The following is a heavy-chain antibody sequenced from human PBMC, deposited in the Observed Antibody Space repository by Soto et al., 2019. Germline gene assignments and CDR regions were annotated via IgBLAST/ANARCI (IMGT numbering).Heavy chain of an antibody. J-gene: IGHJ5*02. CDR2: IHYSGNT. V-gene: IGHV4-31*03. D-gene: IGHD1-1*01. Sequence: QVQLQESGPGLVKPSQTLSLTCPVSGGSISSGGYYWSWIRQRPGKGLEWIGYIHYSGNTLYNPSLKSRVSMSVATSKNQVSLKLSSVTAADTAAYYCAQALGIALSWFDPWGQGTLVPVSS. CDR1: GGSISSGGYY. CDR3: AQALGIALSWFDP.